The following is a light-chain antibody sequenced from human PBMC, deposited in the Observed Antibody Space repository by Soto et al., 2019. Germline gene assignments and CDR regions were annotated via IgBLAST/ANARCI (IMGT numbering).Light chain of an antibody. CDR3: SSYTSSSALDG. J-gene: IGLJ1*01. CDR1: SSDVGGYNY. CDR2: EVS. V-gene: IGLV2-14*01. Sequence: QSVLTQPASVSGSPGQSITISCTGTSSDVGGYNYVSWYQQHPGKAPKLMIFEVSSRPSGVSYRFSGSKSGNTAALTISGLQAEDEADYYCSSYTSSSALDGCGRGTKLTVL.